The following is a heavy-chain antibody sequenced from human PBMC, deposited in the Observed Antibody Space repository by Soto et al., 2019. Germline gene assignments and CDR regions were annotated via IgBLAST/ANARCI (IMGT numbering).Heavy chain of an antibody. CDR1: GFTFSSYG. Sequence: GGSLRLSCAASGFTFSSYGMHWVRQAPGKGLEWVAVIWYDGSNKYYADSVKGRFTISRDNSKNTLYLQMNSLRAEDTAVYYCARDLNYCDSSGYYNWFDPWGQGTLVTSP. V-gene: IGHV3-33*01. D-gene: IGHD3-22*01. J-gene: IGHJ5*02. CDR2: IWYDGSNK. CDR3: ARDLNYCDSSGYYNWFDP.